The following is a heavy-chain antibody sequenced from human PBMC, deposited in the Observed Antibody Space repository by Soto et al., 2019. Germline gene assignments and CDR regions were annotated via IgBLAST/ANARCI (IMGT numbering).Heavy chain of an antibody. CDR1: GFNFNTYA. CDR3: AKDLTDWRSNSFDY. J-gene: IGHJ4*02. V-gene: IGHV3-23*01. Sequence: EVQVLESGGGLVQPGGSLRLSCAASGFNFNTYAMSWVRQAPGKGLEWVSGISGGGGSIHYVDSVKGRFTISRDNSKNTLYLQMNSLRAEDTAVYYCAKDLTDWRSNSFDYWGQGTLVTVSS. D-gene: IGHD1-1*01. CDR2: ISGGGGSI.